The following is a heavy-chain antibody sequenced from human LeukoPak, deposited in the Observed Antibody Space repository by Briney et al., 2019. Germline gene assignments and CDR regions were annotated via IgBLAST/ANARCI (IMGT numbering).Heavy chain of an antibody. J-gene: IGHJ5*02. D-gene: IGHD2-15*01. CDR1: GYTFTSYY. CDR3: ARETALVVAAKGWFDP. CDR2: INPNSGGT. V-gene: IGHV1-2*06. Sequence: GASVKVSCKASGYTFTSYYMHWVRQAPGQGLEWMGRINPNSGGTNYAQKFQGRVTMTRDTSISTAYMELSRLRSDDTAVYYCARETALVVAAKGWFDPWGQGTLVTVSS.